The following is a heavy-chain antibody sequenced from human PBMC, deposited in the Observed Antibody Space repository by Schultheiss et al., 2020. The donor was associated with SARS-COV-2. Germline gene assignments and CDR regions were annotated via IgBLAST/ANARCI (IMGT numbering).Heavy chain of an antibody. CDR1: GGSISSGYY. V-gene: IGHV4-38-2*02. CDR2: INHSGST. CDR3: ARGAPNPTIFGVVTYYFDY. Sequence: SETLSLTCTVSGGSISSGYYWGWIRQPPGKGLEWIGEINHSGSTNYNPSLKSRVTISVDTSKNQFSLKLSSVTAADTAVYYCARGAPNPTIFGVVTYYFDYWGQGTLVTVSS. J-gene: IGHJ4*02. D-gene: IGHD3-3*01.